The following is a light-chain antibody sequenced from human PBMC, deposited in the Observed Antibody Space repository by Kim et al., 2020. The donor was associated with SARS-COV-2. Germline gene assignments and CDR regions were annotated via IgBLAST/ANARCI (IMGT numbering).Light chain of an antibody. CDR3: QSYNRSNVV. CDR1: SGSIDDNY. CDR2: EDD. Sequence: NFMLTRPHSVSESPGKTVTISCTRSSGSIDDNYVQWYQQRPGGVPTTVIYEDDQRPSGVSDRFSGSIDNSSNSASLTISGLKTEDEADYYCQSYNRSNVVFGGGTQLTVL. J-gene: IGLJ2*01. V-gene: IGLV6-57*04.